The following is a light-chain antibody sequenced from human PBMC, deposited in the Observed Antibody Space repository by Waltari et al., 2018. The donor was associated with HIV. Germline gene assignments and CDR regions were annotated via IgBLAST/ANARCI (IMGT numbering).Light chain of an antibody. CDR3: QVWDSSSDHVV. J-gene: IGLJ2*01. V-gene: IGLV3-21*02. CDR1: NIGRKS. CDR2: EDS. Sequence: SYVLTQPPSVSVAPGQTARITCGENNIGRKSVHWYQQKPGQAPVLVVYEDSDRPSGFPERSSGSNSGNTATLTVSGVEAGDEADYYCQVWDSSSDHVVFGGGTKLPVL.